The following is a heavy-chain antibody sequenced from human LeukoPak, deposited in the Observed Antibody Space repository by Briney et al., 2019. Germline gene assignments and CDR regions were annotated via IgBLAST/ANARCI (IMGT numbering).Heavy chain of an antibody. J-gene: IGHJ4*02. CDR2: ISSSGGST. Sequence: GGSLRLSCAASGFTFSSYAMSWVGQAPGKGREGVSAISSSGGSTYYADSVKGRFTISRDNSKNTPYLQMNSLRAEDTAVYYCALQDIVVVVAAGFGYWGQGTLVTVSS. CDR3: ALQDIVVVVAAGFGY. CDR1: GFTFSSYA. V-gene: IGHV3-23*01. D-gene: IGHD2-15*01.